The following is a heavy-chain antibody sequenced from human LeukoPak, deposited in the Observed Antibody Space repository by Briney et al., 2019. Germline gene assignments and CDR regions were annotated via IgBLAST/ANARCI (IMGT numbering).Heavy chain of an antibody. D-gene: IGHD3-22*01. CDR2: IRGSGGST. J-gene: IGHJ2*01. CDR3: AKASYYYDSSGYYYLSYFDL. CDR1: GFTFSSYA. V-gene: IGHV3-23*01. Sequence: GASLRLSCAASGFTFSSYAMSWVRQAPGKGLEWVSAIRGSGGSTYYADSVKGRFTISRDNSKNTLYLQMNSLRAEDTAVYYCAKASYYYDSSGYYYLSYFDLWGRGTLVTVSS.